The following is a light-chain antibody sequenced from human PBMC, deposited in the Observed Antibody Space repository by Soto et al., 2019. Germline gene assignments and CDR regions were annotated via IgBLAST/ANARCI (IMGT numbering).Light chain of an antibody. CDR3: QQYNNWPRT. CDR1: QSVSSN. V-gene: IGKV3-15*01. CDR2: GAS. J-gene: IGKJ1*01. Sequence: EIVMTQSPATLSVSPGERATLSCRASQSVSSNLAWYQQKPGQAPRLLIYGASTRATGIPARFSGSGSGTEFTLTISSLQSEDFAVYYCQQYNNWPRTFAQGTNVEIK.